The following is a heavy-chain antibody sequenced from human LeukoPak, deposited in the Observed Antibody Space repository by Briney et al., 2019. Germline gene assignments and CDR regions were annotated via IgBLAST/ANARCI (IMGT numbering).Heavy chain of an antibody. CDR3: AKGPDSSGRPRGGFGY. Sequence: GGSLRLSCAASGFTFSSYAMSWVRQAPGKGLEWVSAVSGSGGSTYYPDSVKGRFTISRDNSKNTVYLQMNSLRAEDTAVYYCAKGPDSSGRPRGGFGYWGQGTLVTVSS. CDR1: GFTFSSYA. D-gene: IGHD3-22*01. V-gene: IGHV3-23*01. CDR2: VSGSGGST. J-gene: IGHJ4*02.